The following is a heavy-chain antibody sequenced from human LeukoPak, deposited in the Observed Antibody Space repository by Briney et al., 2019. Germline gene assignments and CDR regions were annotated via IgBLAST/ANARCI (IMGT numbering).Heavy chain of an antibody. D-gene: IGHD6-19*01. CDR2: IRYNGNTK. Sequence: GGSLRLSCAASGFSFSDYGMHWVRQAPGKGLEWVAFIRYNGNTKTYLASVKGRFTISRDNSKSTLDLQMNSLRTEDTAVYYCAKEYNNGYDHWGQGALVTVSS. CDR1: GFSFSDYG. J-gene: IGHJ4*02. V-gene: IGHV3-30*02. CDR3: AKEYNNGYDH.